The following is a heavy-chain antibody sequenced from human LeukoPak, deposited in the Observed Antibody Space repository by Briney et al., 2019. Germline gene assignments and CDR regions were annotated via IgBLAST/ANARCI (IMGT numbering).Heavy chain of an antibody. D-gene: IGHD6-19*01. CDR1: GFTFSDYT. V-gene: IGHV3-48*04. CDR3: AKDGAIAVADTGPFDY. CDR2: IASSSSSK. Sequence: GGSLRLSCEASGFTFSDYTMNWVRQAPGKGLEWVSSIASSSSSKYYADSVKDRFTISRDNAKNSLYLQMNSLRADDTAVYYCAKDGAIAVADTGPFDYWGQGTLVTVSS. J-gene: IGHJ4*02.